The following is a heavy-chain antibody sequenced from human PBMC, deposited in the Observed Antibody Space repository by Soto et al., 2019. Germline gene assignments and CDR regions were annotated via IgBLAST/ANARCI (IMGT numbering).Heavy chain of an antibody. Sequence: WASVKVSCKASGGTFSSYAISWVRQAPGQGLEWMGGIIPIFGTANYAQKFQGRVTITADESTSTAYMELSSLRSEDTAVYYCARGEGCSGGSCYYFDYWGQGTLVTVSS. CDR3: ARGEGCSGGSCYYFDY. V-gene: IGHV1-69*13. CDR1: GGTFSSYA. J-gene: IGHJ4*02. CDR2: IIPIFGTA. D-gene: IGHD2-15*01.